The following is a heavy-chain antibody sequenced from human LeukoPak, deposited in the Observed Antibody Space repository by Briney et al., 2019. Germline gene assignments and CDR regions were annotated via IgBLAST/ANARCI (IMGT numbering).Heavy chain of an antibody. V-gene: IGHV4-59*01. CDR1: GFSFSSYY. CDR2: IYGSGST. J-gene: IGHJ4*02. CDR3: ASGESRVRGVIDY. Sequence: SETLSLTCAVSGFSFSSYYWSWIRQPPGKGLEWIAHIYGSGSTNYNLSPKSGLSISVDTYTNNFSLLQMSVTTADTAVYYCASGESRVRGVIDYWGQGTLVTVSS. D-gene: IGHD3-10*01.